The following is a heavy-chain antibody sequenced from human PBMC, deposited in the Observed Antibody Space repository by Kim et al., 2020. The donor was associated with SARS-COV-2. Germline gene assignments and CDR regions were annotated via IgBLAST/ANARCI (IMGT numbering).Heavy chain of an antibody. V-gene: IGHV4-61*02. CDR2: IYTSGST. CDR1: GGSISSGSYY. Sequence: SETLSLTCTVSGGSISSGSYYWSWIRQPAGKGLEWIGRIYTSGSTNYNPSLKSRVTISVDTSKNQFSLKLSSVTAADTAVYYCARDGDSSGDYYGYWGQGTLVTVSS. CDR3: ARDGDSSGDYYGY. D-gene: IGHD3-22*01. J-gene: IGHJ4*02.